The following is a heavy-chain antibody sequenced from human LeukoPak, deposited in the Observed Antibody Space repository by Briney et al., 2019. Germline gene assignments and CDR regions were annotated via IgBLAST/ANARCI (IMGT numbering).Heavy chain of an antibody. CDR3: ARDLKRYYYYGMDV. D-gene: IGHD6-25*01. CDR2: ISSSSSTI. V-gene: IGHV3-11*04. J-gene: IGHJ6*02. Sequence: GGSLRLSCAASGFTFSDYYMSWIRQAPGKGLEWVSYISSSSSTIYYADSVKGRFTISRDNAKNSLYLQMNSLRAEDTAVYYCARDLKRYYYYGMDVWGQGTTVTVSS. CDR1: GFTFSDYY.